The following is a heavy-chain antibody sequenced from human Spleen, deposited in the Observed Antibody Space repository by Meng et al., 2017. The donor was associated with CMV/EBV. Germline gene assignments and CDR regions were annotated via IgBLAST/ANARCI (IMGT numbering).Heavy chain of an antibody. J-gene: IGHJ4*02. Sequence: GESLKISCAASGFTLSTHSMNWVRQAPGKGLEWVAFISYDGSNKYYADSVKGRFTISRDNSKNTLYLQMNSLRAEDTAVYYCARDPLHLYYFDYWGQGTLVTVSS. CDR2: ISYDGSNK. CDR1: GFTLSTHS. CDR3: ARDPLHLYYFDY. D-gene: IGHD4-11*01. V-gene: IGHV3-30*03.